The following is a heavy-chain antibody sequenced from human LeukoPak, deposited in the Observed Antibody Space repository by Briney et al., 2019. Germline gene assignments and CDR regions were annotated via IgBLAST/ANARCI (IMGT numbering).Heavy chain of an antibody. CDR3: ARGGFYDKSVGQ. D-gene: IGHD2/OR15-2a*01. Sequence: GGSLRLSCAASGFTVSTNYMSWVRQAPGKGLEWVAHISTTGTSTNYADSVKGRFTISRDNAKNSLYLQMNSLRAEDTAVYYCARGGFYDKSVGQWGQGTLVAVSS. V-gene: IGHV3-11*05. CDR2: ISTTGTST. J-gene: IGHJ4*02. CDR1: GFTVSTNY.